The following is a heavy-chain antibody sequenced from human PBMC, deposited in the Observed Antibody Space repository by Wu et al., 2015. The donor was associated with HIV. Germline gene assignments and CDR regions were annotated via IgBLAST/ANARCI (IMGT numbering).Heavy chain of an antibody. Sequence: QLVQSGAEVKKPGASVKVSCKTSGYTFSDNYIHWVRQAPGQGLEWMGWINPNSGGSKFPQKFQGRVTMTRDTSVSTVYLELTRLKFDDTAIYYCTKDYGIVGSTLPEYFQHWGQGTLVTVSS. CDR2: INPNSGGS. CDR1: GYTFSDNY. CDR3: TKDYGIVGSTLPEYFQH. D-gene: IGHD1-26*01. J-gene: IGHJ1*01. V-gene: IGHV1-2*02.